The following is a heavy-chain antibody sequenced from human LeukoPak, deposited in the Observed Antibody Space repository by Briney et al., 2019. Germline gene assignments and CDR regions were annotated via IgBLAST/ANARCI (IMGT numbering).Heavy chain of an antibody. CDR3: ARGIQLWLRSHLAFFDY. CDR1: GYTFTSYG. CDR2: ISAYNGNT. V-gene: IGHV1-18*01. J-gene: IGHJ4*02. Sequence: GASVKVSCKASGYTFTSYGISWVRQAPGQGLEWMGWISAYNGNTNYAQKLQGRVTMTTDTSTSTAYMELRSLRSDDTAVYYCARGIQLWLRSHLAFFDYWGQGTLVTVSS. D-gene: IGHD5-18*01.